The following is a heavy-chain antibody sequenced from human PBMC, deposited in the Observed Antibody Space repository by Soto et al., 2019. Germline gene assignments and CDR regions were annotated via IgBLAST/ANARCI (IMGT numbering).Heavy chain of an antibody. CDR2: IYSGGST. D-gene: IGHD3-16*01. J-gene: IGHJ4*02. CDR3: ARDPWAADY. Sequence: EVQLVESGGGLVQPGGSLRLSCAASGFTVSTKYMSWVRQAPGKGLEWVSVIYSGGSTFYADSVRGRFTIPRDNSQNTVDLQINRLRDEDTAVYYCARDPWAADYWGPRTLVPVSS. CDR1: GFTVSTKY. V-gene: IGHV3-66*01.